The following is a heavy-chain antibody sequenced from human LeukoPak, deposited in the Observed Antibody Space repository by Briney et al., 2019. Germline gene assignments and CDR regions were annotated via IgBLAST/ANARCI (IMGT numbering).Heavy chain of an antibody. CDR1: GYTFTDYY. Sequence: ASVKVSCKASGYTFTDYYMHWVRQAPGQGLEWMGWVIPSSGGTTYAEKFQDRVAMTRDTSISTAYMELTRLTSEDTAVYYCAPFNHDQNMFDQWGQGTLVTVSS. V-gene: IGHV1-2*02. D-gene: IGHD2/OR15-2a*01. J-gene: IGHJ4*02. CDR2: VIPSSGGT. CDR3: APFNHDQNMFDQ.